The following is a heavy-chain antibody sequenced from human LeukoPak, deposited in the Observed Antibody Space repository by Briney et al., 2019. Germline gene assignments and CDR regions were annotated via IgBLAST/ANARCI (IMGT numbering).Heavy chain of an antibody. CDR3: AKDIHYDSSGLGLDY. CDR2: ISSSSSYI. D-gene: IGHD3-22*01. CDR1: GFTFSRYS. Sequence: PGGSLRLSCEASGFTFSRYSLTWVRQAPGKGLEWVSSISSSSSYIYYADSVKGRFTISRDNAKNSLYLQMNSLRAEDMALYYCAKDIHYDSSGLGLDYWGQGTLVTVSS. V-gene: IGHV3-21*04. J-gene: IGHJ4*02.